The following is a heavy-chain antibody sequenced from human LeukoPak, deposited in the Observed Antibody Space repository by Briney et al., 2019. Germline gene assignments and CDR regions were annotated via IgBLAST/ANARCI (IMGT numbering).Heavy chain of an antibody. Sequence: GGSLRLSCAASGFTFSSYWMHWVRQAPGKGLVWVSRINTDGSSTSYADSVKGRFTISRDNAKNTLYLQMNSLRAEDTAVYYCAREGVGELGFDYWGQGTLVTVSS. CDR1: GFTFSSYW. CDR2: INTDGSST. CDR3: AREGVGELGFDY. D-gene: IGHD3-16*01. V-gene: IGHV3-74*01. J-gene: IGHJ4*02.